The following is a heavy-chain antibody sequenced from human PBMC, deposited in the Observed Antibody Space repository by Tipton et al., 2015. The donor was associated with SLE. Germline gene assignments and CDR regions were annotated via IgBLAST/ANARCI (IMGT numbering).Heavy chain of an antibody. Sequence: QLVQSGAEVKKPGASVKVSCKASGYTFTNYDINWVRQATGQGLEWMGWMNPNSGNTGCAQKFQGRVTMTRNTSISTAYMELRTRRYEDTAVYFCARGKSSRFCDGGVCFDHWGQGSLVTVSS. CDR2: MNPNSGNT. CDR3: ARGKSSRFCDGGVCFDH. J-gene: IGHJ4*02. D-gene: IGHD3-16*01. CDR1: GYTFTNYD. V-gene: IGHV1-8*01.